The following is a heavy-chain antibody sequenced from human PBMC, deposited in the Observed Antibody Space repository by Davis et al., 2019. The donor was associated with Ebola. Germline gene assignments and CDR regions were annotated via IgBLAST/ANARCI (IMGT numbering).Heavy chain of an antibody. V-gene: IGHV3-33*06. Sequence: PGGSLRLSCAASGFTFSSYGMHWVRQAPGKGLEWVAVIWYDGSNKYYADSVKGRFTISRDNSKNTLYLQMNSLRAEDTAVYYCAKGYADVTYYYYGMDVWGQGTTVTVSS. J-gene: IGHJ6*02. D-gene: IGHD2-21*02. CDR1: GFTFSSYG. CDR3: AKGYADVTYYYYGMDV. CDR2: IWYDGSNK.